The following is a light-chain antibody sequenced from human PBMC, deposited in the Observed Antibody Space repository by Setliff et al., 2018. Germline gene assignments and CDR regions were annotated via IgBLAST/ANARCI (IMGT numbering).Light chain of an antibody. CDR2: EVS. CDR1: SSDVGGYNR. Sequence: QSALAQPPSASGSPGQSVTISCTGTSSDVGGYNRVSWYQHHPGKAPKLMIYEVSNRPSGVSNRFSGSKSGNTASLTISGLQAEDEADYYCSSYTSSSTPVVFGGGTKVTVL. V-gene: IGLV2-14*01. CDR3: SSYTSSSTPVV. J-gene: IGLJ2*01.